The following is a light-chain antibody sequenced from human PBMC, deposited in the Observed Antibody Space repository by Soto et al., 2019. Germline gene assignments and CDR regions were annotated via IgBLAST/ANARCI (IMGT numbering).Light chain of an antibody. CDR2: DAS. CDR3: QQYDNLRVT. V-gene: IGKV1-33*01. Sequence: DIQMTQSPSSLSVSVGDRVTITCQASQGISNFLNWYQQKPGKAPKLLIYDASNLETGVPSRFSGGGSGADFTFTISSLQPEDIATYYCQQYDNLRVTFGPGTKVDIK. CDR1: QGISNF. J-gene: IGKJ3*01.